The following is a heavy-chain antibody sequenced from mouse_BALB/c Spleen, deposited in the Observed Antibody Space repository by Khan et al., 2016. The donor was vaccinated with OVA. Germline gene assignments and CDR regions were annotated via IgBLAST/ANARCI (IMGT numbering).Heavy chain of an antibody. V-gene: IGHV1-77*01. CDR1: GYTFTDYY. CDR3: AREWAAWFPY. Sequence: VQLQESGAELARPGASVKLSCKASGYTFTDYYINWMKQRTGQGLEWIGEIYPGSGNIYSNEKFKGKATLTADKSSSTAYMQLSSLTSEDSAVYFCAREWAAWFPYWGQGTLVTVSA. CDR2: IYPGSGNI. J-gene: IGHJ3*01.